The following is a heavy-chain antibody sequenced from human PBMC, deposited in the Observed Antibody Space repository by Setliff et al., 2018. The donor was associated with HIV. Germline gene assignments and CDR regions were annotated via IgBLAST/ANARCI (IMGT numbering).Heavy chain of an antibody. Sequence: GASVKVSCKPSEYSFTSYDINWVRQATGQGLEWMGGIIPMFPTVNYAQRFQGRVTITADESTSTAYMELSSLRSEDTAVYYCARDLVWPYSSRWYDAFDIWGQGTMVTVSS. CDR2: IIPMFPTV. CDR1: EYSFTSYD. J-gene: IGHJ3*02. V-gene: IGHV1-69*13. D-gene: IGHD6-13*01. CDR3: ARDLVWPYSSRWYDAFDI.